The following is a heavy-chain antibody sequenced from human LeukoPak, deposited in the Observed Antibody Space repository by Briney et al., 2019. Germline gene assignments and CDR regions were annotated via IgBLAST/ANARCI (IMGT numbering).Heavy chain of an antibody. D-gene: IGHD3-22*01. V-gene: IGHV4-59*01. J-gene: IGHJ4*02. Sequence: SETLSLTCTVSGGSISSYYWSWIRQPPGKGLEWIGYIFSSGSTNYNPSLKSRVTISVDTSKNQFSLKLSSVTAADTAVYYCARDNYYDSSGYYSWGQGTLVTVSS. CDR1: GGSISSYY. CDR2: IFSSGST. CDR3: ARDNYYDSSGYYS.